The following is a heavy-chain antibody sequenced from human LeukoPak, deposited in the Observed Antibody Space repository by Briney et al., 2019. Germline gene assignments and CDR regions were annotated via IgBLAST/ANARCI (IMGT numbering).Heavy chain of an antibody. Sequence: GGCLRLSCTVSGFTDSRNFMSWVRQASGKGLEWVSFIYSDNTHYSDSVKGRFTISSDNSKNTLYLQMTSLTADETAVYYFVRRAGAYSHPYDYWSQGTLVTAYS. J-gene: IGHJ4*02. CDR2: IYSDNT. CDR1: GFTDSRNF. CDR3: VRRAGAYSHPYDY. D-gene: IGHD4/OR15-4a*01. V-gene: IGHV3-53*01.